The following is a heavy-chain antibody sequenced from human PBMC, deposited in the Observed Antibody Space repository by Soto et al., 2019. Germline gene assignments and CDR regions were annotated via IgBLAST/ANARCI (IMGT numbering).Heavy chain of an antibody. CDR1: GDTFSSYA. CDR3: AREVVVAATGWFDP. CDR2: IIPIFGTA. Sequence: QVQLVQSGAEVKKPGSSVKVSCKASGDTFSSYAISWVRQAPGQGLEWMGGIIPIFGTANYAQKFQGRVTITEDESTSTDYMELSSLRSEDTAVYYCAREVVVAATGWFDPWGQGTLVTVSS. J-gene: IGHJ5*02. V-gene: IGHV1-69*12. D-gene: IGHD2-15*01.